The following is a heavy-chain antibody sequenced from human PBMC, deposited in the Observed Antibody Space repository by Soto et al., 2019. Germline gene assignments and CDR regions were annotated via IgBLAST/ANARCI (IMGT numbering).Heavy chain of an antibody. CDR3: ARHGFWSGYGPPAKYYYYYYMDV. Sequence: SETLSLTCTVSGGSISSSSYYWGWIRQPPGKGLEWIGSIYYSGSTYYNPSLKSRVTISVDTSKNQFSLKLSSVTAADTAVYYCARHGFWSGYGPPAKYYYYYYMDVWGKGTTVTVSS. CDR1: GGSISSSSYY. V-gene: IGHV4-39*01. CDR2: IYYSGST. D-gene: IGHD3-3*01. J-gene: IGHJ6*03.